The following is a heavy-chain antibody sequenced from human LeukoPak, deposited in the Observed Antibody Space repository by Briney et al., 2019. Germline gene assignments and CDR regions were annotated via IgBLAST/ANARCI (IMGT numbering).Heavy chain of an antibody. CDR3: AKSSSGWYMYYFDY. V-gene: IGHV3-30*18. D-gene: IGHD6-19*01. CDR1: GFTFSSYG. CDR2: ISYDGSNK. J-gene: IGHJ4*02. Sequence: PGGSLRLSCAASGFTFSSYGMHWVRQAPGKGLEWVAVISYDGSNKYYADSVKGRFTISRDNSKNTLYLQMNSLRAEDTAVYYCAKSSSGWYMYYFDYWGQGTLVTVSS.